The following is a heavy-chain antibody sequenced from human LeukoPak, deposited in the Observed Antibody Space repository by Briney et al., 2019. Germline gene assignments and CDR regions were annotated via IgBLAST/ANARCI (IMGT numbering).Heavy chain of an antibody. D-gene: IGHD3-10*01. CDR2: ISAYNGDT. CDR1: GYTFTSYG. V-gene: IGHV1-18*01. J-gene: IGHJ5*02. Sequence: ASVKVSRKASGYTFTSYGISWVRQAPGQGLEWMGWISAYNGDTNYAQKLQGRVTMTTDTSTSTAYMELRSLRSDDTAVYYCARVRGMVRGVIISNWFDPWGQGTLVTVSS. CDR3: ARVRGMVRGVIISNWFDP.